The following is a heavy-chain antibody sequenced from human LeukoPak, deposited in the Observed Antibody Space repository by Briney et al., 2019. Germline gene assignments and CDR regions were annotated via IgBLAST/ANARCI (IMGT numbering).Heavy chain of an antibody. CDR1: GFTFSSYA. V-gene: IGHV3-64D*06. J-gene: IGHJ4*02. D-gene: IGHD3-16*01. CDR2: ISSNGGST. CDR3: VKVRQLRGGYYFDY. Sequence: GGSLRLSRSASGFTFSSYAMHWVRQAPGKGLEYVSAISSNGGSTYYADSVKGRFTISRDNSKNTLYLQMSSLGAEDTAVYYCVKVRQLRGGYYFDYWGQGTLVTVSS.